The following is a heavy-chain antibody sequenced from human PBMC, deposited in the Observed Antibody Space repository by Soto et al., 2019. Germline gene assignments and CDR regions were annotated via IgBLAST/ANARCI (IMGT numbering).Heavy chain of an antibody. J-gene: IGHJ4*02. CDR2: IYYSGST. CDR3: ARGDSVQLFDY. Sequence: SSETLSLTCTVSGGSISSGGYYWSWIRQHPGKGLEWIGYIYYSGSTYYNPSLKSRVTISVDTSKNQFSLKLSSVAAADTAVYYCARGDSVQLFDYWGQGTLVTVSS. D-gene: IGHD5-18*01. V-gene: IGHV4-31*03. CDR1: GGSISSGGYY.